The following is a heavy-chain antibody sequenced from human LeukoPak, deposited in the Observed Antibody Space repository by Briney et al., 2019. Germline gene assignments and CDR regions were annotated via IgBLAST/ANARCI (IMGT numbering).Heavy chain of an antibody. CDR2: ISGSGDST. CDR1: GFTFRNYA. CDR3: AKDRNYDFWSGYYNYFDY. V-gene: IGHV3-23*01. D-gene: IGHD3-3*01. Sequence: GGSLRLSCAASGFTFRNYAMSWVRQAPGKGLEWASVISGSGDSTNYADSVKGRITISRDNSKNTVYLQMNSLRAEDTAIYYCAKDRNYDFWSGYYNYFDYWGQGTLVTVSS. J-gene: IGHJ4*02.